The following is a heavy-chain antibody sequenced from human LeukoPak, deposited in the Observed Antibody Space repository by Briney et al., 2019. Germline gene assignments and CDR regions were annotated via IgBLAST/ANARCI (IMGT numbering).Heavy chain of an antibody. CDR3: AAGYCGSTSCSEFDY. CDR2: ISTYNGNT. J-gene: IGHJ4*02. V-gene: IGHV1-18*01. CDR1: GYTFTSYG. Sequence: APVKVSCKASGYTFTSYGISWVRQAPGQGLEWMGWISTYNGNTNYAQKLQGRVTMTTDTSTSTAYMELRSLRSDDTAVYYCAAGYCGSTSCSEFDYWGQGTLVTVSS. D-gene: IGHD2-2*03.